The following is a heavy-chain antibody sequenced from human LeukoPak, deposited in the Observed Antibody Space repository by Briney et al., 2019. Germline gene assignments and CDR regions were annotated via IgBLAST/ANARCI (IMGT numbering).Heavy chain of an antibody. CDR2: IYYSGST. D-gene: IGHD3/OR15-3a*01. Sequence: SEILSLTCTVSGGSINNYYWSWIRQPPGKGLELIGYIYYSGSTNYNPSLKSRVTTSVDTSKDQFSLKVNSVTAADTAVYYCARRTGYYDGFDYWGQGTLVTVSS. J-gene: IGHJ4*02. V-gene: IGHV4-59*01. CDR3: ARRTGYYDGFDY. CDR1: GGSINNYY.